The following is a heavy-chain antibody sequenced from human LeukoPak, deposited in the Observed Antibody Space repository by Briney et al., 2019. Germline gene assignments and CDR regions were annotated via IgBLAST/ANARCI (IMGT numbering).Heavy chain of an antibody. CDR1: GDSVSSTNVG. Sequence: SQTLSLTCALSGDSVSSTNVGWNWIRQSPSSGLEWLGRTYYRSQFYNDYADSVKGRITITPDTSKNQFSLQLSSLTPDDTAVYYCARGTAFDIWGQRTMVTVSS. D-gene: IGHD1-14*01. CDR3: ARGTAFDI. CDR2: TYYRSQFYN. J-gene: IGHJ3*02. V-gene: IGHV6-1*01.